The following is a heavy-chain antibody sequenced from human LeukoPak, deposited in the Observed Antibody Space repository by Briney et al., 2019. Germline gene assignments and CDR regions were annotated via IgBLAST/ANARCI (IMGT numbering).Heavy chain of an antibody. D-gene: IGHD5-18*01. CDR2: IWYDGSNK. V-gene: IGHV3-33*01. CDR3: ARDRGYSYGFFDY. Sequence: GGSLRLSCAASGFTFSGYGMHWVRQAPGKGLEWVAVIWYDGSNKYYADSVKGRFTISRDNSKNTLYLQMNSLRAEDTAVYYCARDRGYSYGFFDYWGQGTLVTVSS. CDR1: GFTFSGYG. J-gene: IGHJ4*02.